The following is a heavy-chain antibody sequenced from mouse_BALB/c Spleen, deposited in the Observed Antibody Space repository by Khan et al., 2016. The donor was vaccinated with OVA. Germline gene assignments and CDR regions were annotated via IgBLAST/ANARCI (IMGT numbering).Heavy chain of an antibody. CDR2: IWGDGST. J-gene: IGHJ3*01. CDR3: ARELGLGGFAY. V-gene: IGHV2-6-7*01. CDR1: GFSLTDYG. D-gene: IGHD3-1*01. Sequence: QVQLKESGPGLVAPSQSLSITCTVSGFSLTDYGINWVRQPPGKGLEWLGMIWGDGSTDYNSALKSSLSISKDNSKSQVFLKMNSLQTDDSARYYGARELGLGGFAYWGQGTLVTVAA.